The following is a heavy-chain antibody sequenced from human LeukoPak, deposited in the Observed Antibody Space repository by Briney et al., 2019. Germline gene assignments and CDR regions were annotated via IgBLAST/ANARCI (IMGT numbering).Heavy chain of an antibody. J-gene: IGHJ4*02. D-gene: IGHD3-22*01. CDR1: GGSVSSGSYY. V-gene: IGHV4-61*01. Sequence: PSETLSLTCTVSGGSVSSGSYYWSWIRQPPGKGLEWIGYIYYSGSTNYDPSLKSRVTISVDTSKNQFSLKLSSVTAADTAVYYCARVAGHMYYYDTGGYFDYWGQGTLVTVSS. CDR2: IYYSGST. CDR3: ARVAGHMYYYDTGGYFDY.